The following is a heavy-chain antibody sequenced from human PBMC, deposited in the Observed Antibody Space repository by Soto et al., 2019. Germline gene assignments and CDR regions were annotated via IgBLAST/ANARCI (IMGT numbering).Heavy chain of an antibody. CDR2: IFSDAER. V-gene: IGHV2-26*01. D-gene: IGHD3-10*01. J-gene: IGHJ6*02. CDR3: VRMNAESYSSYYAMDV. Sequence: GPALVNRTEALTLPCNVSGFPLTTGIMGVSWIRQPPGKALEWLAHIFSDAERSYSRSLQGRLTVSKVGSGSHVVLTMTNMDPVDTGTSFCVRMNAESYSSYYAMDVWGQGTKVTVSS. CDR1: GFPLTTGIMG.